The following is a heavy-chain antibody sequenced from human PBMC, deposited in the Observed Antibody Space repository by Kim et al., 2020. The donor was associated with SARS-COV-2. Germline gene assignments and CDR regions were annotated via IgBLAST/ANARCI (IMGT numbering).Heavy chain of an antibody. CDR2: INHNGST. Sequence: SETLSLTCAVYGGSFSSYYWYWIRQPPGKGLEWVGKINHNGSTNNNPYPKSRGTITLEASTNKNSLKLMSRTAADTATDYYSRGTRLRVYRPYYCYKD. CDR3: SRGTRLRVYRPYYCYKD. V-gene: IGHV4-34*04. D-gene: IGHD6-13*01. J-gene: IGHJ6*03. CDR1: GGSFSSYY.